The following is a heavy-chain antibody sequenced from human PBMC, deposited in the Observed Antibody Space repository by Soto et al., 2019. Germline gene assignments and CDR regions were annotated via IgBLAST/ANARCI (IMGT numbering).Heavy chain of an antibody. V-gene: IGHV3-11*05. D-gene: IGHD6-13*01. CDR3: AKENGYSSSWFEFDY. CDR1: GFTFSDYY. Sequence: GGSLRLSCAASGFTFSDYYMSWIRQAPGKGLEWVSYISSSSSYTNYADSVKGRFTISRDNAKNSLYLQMNSLRAEDTAVYYCAKENGYSSSWFEFDYWGQRTLVTVSS. CDR2: ISSSSSYT. J-gene: IGHJ4*02.